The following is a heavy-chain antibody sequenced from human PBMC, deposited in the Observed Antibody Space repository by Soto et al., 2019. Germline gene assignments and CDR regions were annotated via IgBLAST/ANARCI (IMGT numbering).Heavy chain of an antibody. J-gene: IGHJ6*03. CDR1: GDSVSSNSAA. Sequence: KQSQTLSLTCAISGDSVSSNSAAWNWIRQSPSRGLEWLGRTYYRSKWYNDYAVSVKSRITINPDTSKNQFSLQLNSVTPEDTAVYYCARSSSTTPSPYYYYYYMDVWGKGTTVTVSS. V-gene: IGHV6-1*01. CDR2: TYYRSKWYN. CDR3: ARSSSTTPSPYYYYYYMDV. D-gene: IGHD2-2*01.